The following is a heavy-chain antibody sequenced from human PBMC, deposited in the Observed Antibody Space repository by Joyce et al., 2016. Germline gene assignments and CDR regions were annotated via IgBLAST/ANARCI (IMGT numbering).Heavy chain of an antibody. CDR1: GGAFSNFT. CDR2: IIPCFGAA. CDR3: ARGGTSSDHYFFYTLDV. D-gene: IGHD1-14*01. Sequence: QVLLVQSGATVKRPGSSLRVSCKSSGGAFSNFTVNWVRQAPGQRLGWTGGIIPCFGAAKYAEHFQGRVTLTADLSTRTAYMELSSLTSAGTAVYYCARGGTSSDHYFFYTLDVWGPGTTVIVSS. J-gene: IGHJ6*02. V-gene: IGHV1-69*12.